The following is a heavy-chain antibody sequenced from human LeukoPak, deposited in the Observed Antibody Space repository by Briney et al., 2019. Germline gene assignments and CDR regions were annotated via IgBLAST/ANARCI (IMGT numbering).Heavy chain of an antibody. CDR3: ARSLAAAGLGWFDP. CDR1: GYTFTSYG. CDR2: ISAYNGNT. Sequence: ASVKVSCKASGYTFTSYGISWVRQAPGQGLEWMGWISAYNGNTNYAQKVQGRVTMTTDTSTSTAHMELRSLKYDDTAVYYCARSLAAAGLGWFDPWGQGTLVTVSS. V-gene: IGHV1-18*01. J-gene: IGHJ5*02. D-gene: IGHD6-13*01.